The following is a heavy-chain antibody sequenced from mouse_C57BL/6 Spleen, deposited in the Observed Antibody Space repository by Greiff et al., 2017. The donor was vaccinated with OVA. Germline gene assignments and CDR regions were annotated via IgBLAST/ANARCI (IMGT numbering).Heavy chain of an antibody. D-gene: IGHD3-2*02. J-gene: IGHJ2*01. CDR1: GYTFTSYW. Sequence: EVQLQQSGTVLARPGASVKMSCKTSGYTFTSYWMHWVKQRPGQGLAWIGAIYPGNSDTSYNQKFKGKAKLTAVTSASTAYMELSSLTNEDSAVYDCTGTAQSYLDDWGQGTTLTVSS. CDR2: IYPGNSDT. CDR3: TGTAQSYLDD. V-gene: IGHV1-5*01.